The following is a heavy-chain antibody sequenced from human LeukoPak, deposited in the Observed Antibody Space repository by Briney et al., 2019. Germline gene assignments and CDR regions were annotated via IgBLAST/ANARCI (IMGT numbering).Heavy chain of an antibody. Sequence: GGSLRLSCAASGFTFSSYAMSWVRQAPGKGLEWVSAISGSGGSTYYADSVKGRFTISRDNSKNTLYLQMNSLRAEDTAVYYCARVGTAMVIGYWGQGTLVTVSS. J-gene: IGHJ4*02. V-gene: IGHV3-23*01. CDR3: ARVGTAMVIGY. CDR1: GFTFSSYA. D-gene: IGHD5-18*01. CDR2: ISGSGGST.